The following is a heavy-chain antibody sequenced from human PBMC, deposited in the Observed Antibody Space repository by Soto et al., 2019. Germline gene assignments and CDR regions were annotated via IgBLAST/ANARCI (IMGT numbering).Heavy chain of an antibody. CDR3: ARHGEEAVYYYDSSGSWLEYFDL. CDR1: GYSFTSYW. J-gene: IGHJ2*01. V-gene: IGHV5-10-1*01. D-gene: IGHD3-22*01. CDR2: IDPSDSYT. Sequence: PGESLKISCKGSGYSFTSYWISWVRQMPGKGPEWMGRIDPSDSYTNYSPSFQGHVTISADKSISTAYLQWSSLKASDTAMYYCARHGEEAVYYYDSSGSWLEYFDLWGRGTLVTVSS.